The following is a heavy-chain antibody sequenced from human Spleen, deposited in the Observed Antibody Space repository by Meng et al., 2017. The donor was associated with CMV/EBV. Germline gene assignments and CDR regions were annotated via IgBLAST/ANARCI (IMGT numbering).Heavy chain of an antibody. J-gene: IGHJ4*02. Sequence: GESLKISCAASGFPFSSYGMHWVRQVPGKGLEWVAFIEYDGSKKYYVDSGKGRITISRDNSKNTLYLQMNSLRAEDTAVYYCARDRKDSSSGYFDYWGQGTLVTVSS. CDR2: IEYDGSKK. CDR1: GFPFSSYG. V-gene: IGHV3-30*02. CDR3: ARDRKDSSSGYFDY. D-gene: IGHD6-6*01.